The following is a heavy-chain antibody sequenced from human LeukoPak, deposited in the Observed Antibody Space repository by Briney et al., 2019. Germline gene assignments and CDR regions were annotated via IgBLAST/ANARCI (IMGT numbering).Heavy chain of an antibody. CDR1: GVSFSNSA. D-gene: IGHD2-2*01. J-gene: IGHJ4*02. V-gene: IGHV3-30-3*01. Sequence: VGSLRLSCAASGVSFSNSAMHWGRQAPGKGLEWVAVISTDGTREYRADSVKGRGTISGDNSKNTLYVQMSSLRGDDTGVYYCASGSSVDCSRTSCPPTDYWGQGTMVTVSS. CDR2: ISTDGTRE. CDR3: ASGSSVDCSRTSCPPTDY.